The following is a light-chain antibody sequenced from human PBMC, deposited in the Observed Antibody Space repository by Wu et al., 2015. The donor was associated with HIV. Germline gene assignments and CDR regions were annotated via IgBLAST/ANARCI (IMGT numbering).Light chain of an antibody. CDR1: QSVSSNY. J-gene: IGKJ2*03. CDR2: GAS. CDR3: QQYGSSPPYS. Sequence: EVMLTQSPGTLSLSPGERASLSCRASQSVSSNYLAWYQQKPGQPPRLLIYGASSRATGIPDRFSGSGSETEFTLTISRLEPEDFAVYYCQQYGSSPPYSFGQGTKLGIK. V-gene: IGKV3-20*01.